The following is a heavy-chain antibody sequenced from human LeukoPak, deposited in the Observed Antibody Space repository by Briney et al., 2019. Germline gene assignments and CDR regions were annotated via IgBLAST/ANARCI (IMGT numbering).Heavy chain of an antibody. V-gene: IGHV4-34*01. CDR3: ASLRATTVTTTSTYYYYGMDV. J-gene: IGHJ6*02. D-gene: IGHD4-4*01. Sequence: PSETLSLTCAVYGGSFSGYYWSWIRQPPGKGLEWIGEINHSGSTNYNPSLKSRVTISVDTPKNQFSLKLSSVTAADTAVYYCASLRATTVTTTSTYYYYGMDVWGQGTTVTVSS. CDR1: GGSFSGYY. CDR2: INHSGST.